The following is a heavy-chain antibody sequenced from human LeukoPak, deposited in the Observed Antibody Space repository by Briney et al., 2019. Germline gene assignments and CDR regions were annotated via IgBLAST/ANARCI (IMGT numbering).Heavy chain of an antibody. CDR3: ARGMSEWLPLHDVFDI. CDR2: IYYSGST. V-gene: IGHV4-59*01. CDR1: GGSISSYY. D-gene: IGHD3-3*01. J-gene: IGHJ3*02. Sequence: PSETLSLTCTVSGGSISSYYWSWIRQPPGKGLEWIGYIYYSGSTNYNLSLKSRVTISVDTSKNQFSLKLSSVTAADTAVYYCARGMSEWLPLHDVFDIWGQGTMVTVSS.